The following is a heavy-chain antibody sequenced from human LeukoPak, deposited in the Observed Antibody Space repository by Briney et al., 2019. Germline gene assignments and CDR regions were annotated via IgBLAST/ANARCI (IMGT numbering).Heavy chain of an antibody. CDR2: IIPIFGTA. CDR1: GGTFSSYA. CDR3: ATSMTKLAWYNWFDP. J-gene: IGHJ5*02. D-gene: IGHD2-8*02. Sequence: SVKVSCKASGGTFSSYAISWVRQAPGQGLEWMGGIIPIFGTANYAQTFQGRVTITTDEYTSTAYMELSSLRSEDTAVYYCATSMTKLAWYNWFDPWGQGTLVTVSS. V-gene: IGHV1-69*05.